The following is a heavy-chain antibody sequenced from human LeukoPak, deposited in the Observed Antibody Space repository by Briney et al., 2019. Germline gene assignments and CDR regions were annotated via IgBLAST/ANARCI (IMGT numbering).Heavy chain of an antibody. Sequence: KPSETLSLTCAVSGYSISNAYYWGWIRQPPGKGLEWIGNIYHSGNTYYSPSLESRVTISLDTSNNHFSLTLTSVTAADTAVYYCARRSALAGPFDSWGQGTGVTVSS. CDR1: GYSISNAYY. D-gene: IGHD6-19*01. J-gene: IGHJ4*02. CDR2: IYHSGNT. CDR3: ARRSALAGPFDS. V-gene: IGHV4-38-2*01.